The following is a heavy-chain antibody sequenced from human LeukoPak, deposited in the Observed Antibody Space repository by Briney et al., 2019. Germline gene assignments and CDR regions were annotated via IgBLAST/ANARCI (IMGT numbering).Heavy chain of an antibody. CDR3: ARGVVGSSGRYWYFDL. CDR2: MNPNSGNT. V-gene: IGHV1-8*03. Sequence: ASVKVSCKASGYTFTSYDINWVRQAPGQGLEWMGWMNPNSGNTGYAQKFQGRVTITRNTSISTAYMELSSLRSEDTAVYYCARGVVGSSGRYWYFDLWGRGTLVTVSS. D-gene: IGHD6-19*01. CDR1: GYTFTSYD. J-gene: IGHJ2*01.